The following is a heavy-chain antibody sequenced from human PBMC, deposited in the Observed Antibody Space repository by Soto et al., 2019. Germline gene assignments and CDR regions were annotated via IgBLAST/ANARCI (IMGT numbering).Heavy chain of an antibody. V-gene: IGHV3-23*01. Sequence: PGGPLRLPFAASGFTLSSYPMSWVGQAPGKGLEWVSAISGSGGSTYYADSVKGRFTISRDNSKNTLYLQMNSLRAEDTAVYYCAKDRGWGNYYDSSGYFGSWGQGTMVTVSS. CDR1: GFTLSSYP. CDR3: AKDRGWGNYYDSSGYFGS. D-gene: IGHD3-22*01. CDR2: ISGSGGST. J-gene: IGHJ3*01.